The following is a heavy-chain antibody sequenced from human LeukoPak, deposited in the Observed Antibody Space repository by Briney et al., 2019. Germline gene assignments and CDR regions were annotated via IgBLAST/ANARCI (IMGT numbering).Heavy chain of an antibody. D-gene: IGHD3-3*01. J-gene: IGHJ4*02. CDR1: GFTFSNYW. CDR3: ARAYYAAFDY. V-gene: IGHV3-7*01. Sequence: GGSLRLSCAASGFTFSNYWMGWVRQAPGKGLEWVANTNRNGNEKYYGDSVRGRFTISRGNAKNSLYLQMDSLRAEDTAVYYCARAYYAAFDYWGQGTLVTVSS. CDR2: TNRNGNEK.